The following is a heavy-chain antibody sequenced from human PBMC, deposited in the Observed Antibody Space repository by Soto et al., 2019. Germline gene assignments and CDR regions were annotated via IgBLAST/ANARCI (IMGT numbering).Heavy chain of an antibody. CDR3: ARVDSPIFFRDY. D-gene: IGHD3-3*01. J-gene: IGHJ4*02. Sequence: GGSLRLSCAASGFTFSNYTMNWVRQAPGKGLEWVSSINNSSTYIYYADSVKGRFTISRDNAKNSLYLQMNTLRTEDTAVYYCARVDSPIFFRDYWGQGTLVTVSS. CDR1: GFTFSNYT. V-gene: IGHV3-21*01. CDR2: INNSSTYI.